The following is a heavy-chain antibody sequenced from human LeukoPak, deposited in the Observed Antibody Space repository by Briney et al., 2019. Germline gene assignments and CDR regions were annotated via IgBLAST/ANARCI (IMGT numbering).Heavy chain of an antibody. CDR3: ARTSGSPIRCFEF. J-gene: IGHJ4*02. CDR2: ISGSGGST. CDR1: GFTFSRYA. V-gene: IGHV3-23*01. Sequence: PGGSLRLSCAASGFTFSRYAMSWVRQAPGKGLEWVSLISGSGGSTYYADSVKGRFTISRDNSKNTLYLQMNSLRAEDTAVYYCARTSGSPIRCFEFWGQGTLVTVSS. D-gene: IGHD3-10*01.